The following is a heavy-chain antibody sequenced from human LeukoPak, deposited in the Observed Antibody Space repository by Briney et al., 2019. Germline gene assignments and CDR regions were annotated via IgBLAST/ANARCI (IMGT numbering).Heavy chain of an antibody. CDR1: GYTLTELS. CDR3: ATGMGPDSSGYYHYYYYGMDV. V-gene: IGHV1-24*01. J-gene: IGHJ6*02. D-gene: IGHD3-22*01. Sequence: ASVKVSCKVSGYTLTELSMHWVRQAPGKGLEWMAGFDPEDGETIYAQKFQGRVTMTEDTSTDTAYMELSSLRSEDTAVYYCATGMGPDSSGYYHYYYYGMDVWGQGTTVTVSS. CDR2: FDPEDGET.